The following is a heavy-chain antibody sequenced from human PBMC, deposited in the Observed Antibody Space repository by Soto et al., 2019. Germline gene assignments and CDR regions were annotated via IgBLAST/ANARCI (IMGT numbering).Heavy chain of an antibody. D-gene: IGHD3-3*01. CDR1: GFTFSSYA. CDR2: ISGSGGST. Sequence: GSLRLSCAASGFTFSSYAMSWVRQAPGKGLEWVSAISGSGGSTYYADSVKGRFTISRDNSKNTLYLQMNSLRAEDTAVYYCAKRTLPYDFWSGYSDYWGQGTLVTVSS. J-gene: IGHJ4*02. CDR3: AKRTLPYDFWSGYSDY. V-gene: IGHV3-23*01.